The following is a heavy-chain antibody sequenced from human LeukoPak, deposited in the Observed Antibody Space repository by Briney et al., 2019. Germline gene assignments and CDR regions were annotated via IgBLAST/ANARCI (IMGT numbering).Heavy chain of an antibody. Sequence: GESLKISCKGSGYSFTSYWISWVRQMPGKGLEWMGRIDPSDSYTNYSPSFQGHVTISADKSISTAYLQWSSLKASDTAVYYCARQGDVGQNWFDPWGQGTLVTVSS. J-gene: IGHJ5*02. D-gene: IGHD2-21*01. CDR2: IDPSDSYT. CDR3: ARQGDVGQNWFDP. V-gene: IGHV5-10-1*01. CDR1: GYSFTSYW.